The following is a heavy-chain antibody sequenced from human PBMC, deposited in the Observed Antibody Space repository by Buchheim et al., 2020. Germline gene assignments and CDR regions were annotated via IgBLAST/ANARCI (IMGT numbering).Heavy chain of an antibody. CDR3: ARRDGSAAMGPYYYYGMDV. CDR2: IYYSGTT. CDR1: GDSISSYY. Sequence: QVQLQESGPGLVKPSETLSLTCTVSGDSISSYYWSWIRQPPGKGLEWIGYIYYSGTTNYNPSLKSRVTISADTSKNQFSLKLSSVTAADTAVYYCARRDGSAAMGPYYYYGMDVWGLGTT. D-gene: IGHD5-18*01. V-gene: IGHV4-59*01. J-gene: IGHJ6*02.